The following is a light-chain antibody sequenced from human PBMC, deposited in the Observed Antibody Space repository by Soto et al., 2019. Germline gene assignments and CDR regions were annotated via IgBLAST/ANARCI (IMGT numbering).Light chain of an antibody. Sequence: EIVLTQSPDTLSLSPGERATLSCRASQSVTSYLAWYQQKPGQAPRLLIYDASNRATGIPARFSGSWSGTDFTLTISSLEPEDFAVYYCQQRSNWPPTVGQGTRLEIK. J-gene: IGKJ5*01. V-gene: IGKV3-11*01. CDR1: QSVTSY. CDR2: DAS. CDR3: QQRSNWPPT.